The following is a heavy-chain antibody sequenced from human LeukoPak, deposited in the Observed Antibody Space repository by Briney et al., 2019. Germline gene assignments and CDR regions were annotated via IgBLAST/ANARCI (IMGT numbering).Heavy chain of an antibody. D-gene: IGHD4-17*01. CDR1: GGTFSSYA. J-gene: IGHJ4*02. Sequence: CSVKVSCKASGGTFSSYAISWVRQAPGQGLEWMGRINYILGISNNAQKFQGRVTITAHKSTSTDYTELSSLRSEDTAVYYCARGTHQEMTTVTTFDYWGQGTLVTVSS. V-gene: IGHV1-69*04. CDR2: INYILGIS. CDR3: ARGTHQEMTTVTTFDY.